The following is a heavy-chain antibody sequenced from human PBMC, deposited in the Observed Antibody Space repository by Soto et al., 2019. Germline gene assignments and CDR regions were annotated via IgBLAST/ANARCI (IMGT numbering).Heavy chain of an antibody. CDR1: GYTFTGYY. CDR2: INTNNGNT. Sequence: ASVKVSCKASGYTFTGYYMHWVRQAPGQGLEWMGWINTNNGNTNYSQKFQGRVTITRDTSATTAYMELSSLRSEDTAMYYCARSPQPYYYDSSGSIDYWGQGTLVTVSS. V-gene: IGHV1-3*04. CDR3: ARSPQPYYYDSSGSIDY. D-gene: IGHD3-22*01. J-gene: IGHJ4*02.